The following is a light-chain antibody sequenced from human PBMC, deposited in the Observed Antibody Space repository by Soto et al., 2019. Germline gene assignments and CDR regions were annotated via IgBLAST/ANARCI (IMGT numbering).Light chain of an antibody. J-gene: IGLJ2*01. CDR1: SSDVGGYNH. V-gene: IGLV2-14*01. CDR2: GVS. Sequence: QSVLTQPASVSGSPGQSITISCTGTSSDVGGYNHVSCYHHPPGKAPKLILFGVSDRPSGVSLRFSGSKSGNTASLTISGLLAEDEGDYFCCSYTSLSTVVFGVGTKLTVL. CDR3: CSYTSLSTVV.